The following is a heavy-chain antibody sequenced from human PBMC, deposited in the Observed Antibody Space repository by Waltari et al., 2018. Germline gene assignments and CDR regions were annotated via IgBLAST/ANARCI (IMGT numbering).Heavy chain of an antibody. V-gene: IGHV4-59*01. CDR2: IYYTGSS. D-gene: IGHD1-1*01. Sequence: VHLQESGPGLVRPAETLSLPCTIPGVPISNYYWNWIRQPPGKGLEWIGSIYYTGSSNYSPSLKSRLTLTVDMSANQFSLSLTSVTAADTAMYYCTRGGWKTTDYGMDVWGQGTTVVVSS. CDR1: GVPISNYY. J-gene: IGHJ6*02. CDR3: TRGGWKTTDYGMDV.